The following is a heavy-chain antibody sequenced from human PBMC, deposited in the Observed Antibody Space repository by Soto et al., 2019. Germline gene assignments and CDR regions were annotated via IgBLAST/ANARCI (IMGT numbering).Heavy chain of an antibody. CDR1: GFTFDDYG. V-gene: IGHV3-48*01. CDR2: ISSSSSTI. CDR3: ARIGRLRWGDY. D-gene: IGHD4-17*01. J-gene: IGHJ4*02. Sequence: GGSLRLSCAASGFTFDDYGMSWVRQAPGRGLEWVSYISSSSSTIYYADSVKGRFTISRDNAKNSLYLQMNSLRAEDTAVYYCARIGRLRWGDYWGQGT.